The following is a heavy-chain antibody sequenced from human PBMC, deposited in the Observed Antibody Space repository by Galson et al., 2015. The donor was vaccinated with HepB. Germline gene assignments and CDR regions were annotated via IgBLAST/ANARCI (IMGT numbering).Heavy chain of an antibody. CDR1: GYTFTGYY. Sequence: SVKVSCKASGYTFTGYYMHWVRQAPGQGLEWMGRINPNSGGTNYAQKFQGRVTMTRDTSISTAYMELSRLRSDDTAVYYCARDPIAAAGMSYWGQGTLVTVSS. V-gene: IGHV1-2*06. CDR2: INPNSGGT. J-gene: IGHJ4*02. D-gene: IGHD6-13*01. CDR3: ARDPIAAAGMSY.